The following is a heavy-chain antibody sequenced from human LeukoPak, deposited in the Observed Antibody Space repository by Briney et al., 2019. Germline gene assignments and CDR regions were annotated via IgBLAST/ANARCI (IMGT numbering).Heavy chain of an antibody. CDR1: GGSISSSSYS. CDR2: IYYSGST. Sequence: SETLSLTCTVSGGSISSSSYSWGWIRQPPGKGLEWIGSIYYSGSTYYNPSLKSRVTISVDTSKNQFSLKLSSVTAADTAVYYCARRQVRGVTSDGMDVWGQGTTVTVSS. CDR3: ARRQVRGVTSDGMDV. V-gene: IGHV4-39*01. D-gene: IGHD3-10*01. J-gene: IGHJ6*02.